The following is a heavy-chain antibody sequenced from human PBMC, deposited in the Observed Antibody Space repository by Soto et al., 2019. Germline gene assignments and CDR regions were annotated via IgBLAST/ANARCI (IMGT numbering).Heavy chain of an antibody. CDR2: IGDSGAST. J-gene: IGHJ6*04. V-gene: IGHV3-23*01. Sequence: EVLLLESGGGLVQPGGSLRLSCEASGFSFSSFAMNWVRQAPGKGLEWVSAIGDSGASTYYADSVKGRFTISRDNSRNTLYLQLTILSAEVPPVYYGGRGGERDGWGNGTTITLSS. CDR3: GRGGERDG. CDR1: GFSFSSFA. D-gene: IGHD3-16*01.